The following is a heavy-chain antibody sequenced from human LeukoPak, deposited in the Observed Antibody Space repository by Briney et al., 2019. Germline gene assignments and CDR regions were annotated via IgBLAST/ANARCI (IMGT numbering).Heavy chain of an antibody. CDR3: ARDRLVVGATEGGAFDI. J-gene: IGHJ3*02. D-gene: IGHD1-26*01. V-gene: IGHV3-48*01. CDR1: GLTVSSNY. CDR2: ITGSGSTI. Sequence: PGGPLRLFCAASGLTVSSNYMNWVRQATGKGLEWISYITGSGSTIYDADSVKGRFTISRDNSKNTLYLQIGRLRAEDMAVYYCARDRLVVGATEGGAFDIWGQETMVTVSS.